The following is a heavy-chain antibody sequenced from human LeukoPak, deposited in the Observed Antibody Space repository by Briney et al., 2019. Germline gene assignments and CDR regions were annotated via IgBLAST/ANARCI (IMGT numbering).Heavy chain of an antibody. CDR3: AKVQSVGPTDGSIDY. CDR2: TSYDGSNK. J-gene: IGHJ4*02. D-gene: IGHD1-26*01. V-gene: IGHV3-30*18. CDR1: GFTFSSFS. Sequence: GRSLRLSCAATGFTFSSFSMHWVRQAPGKGLEWVAVTSYDGSNKYYADSVKGRFTISRDNSKNTLYLQMNSLRAEDTAVFYCAKVQSVGPTDGSIDYWGQGTLVTVSS.